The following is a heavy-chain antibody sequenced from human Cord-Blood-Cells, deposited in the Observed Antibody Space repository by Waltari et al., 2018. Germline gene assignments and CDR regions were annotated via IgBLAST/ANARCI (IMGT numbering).Heavy chain of an antibody. D-gene: IGHD2-15*01. Sequence: QVQPQPWGAGLLQPSETLSPTRAVHGGAFRGYFRSWIRQPPGKGLEWIGEINHSGSTNYNPSLKSRVTISVDTSKNQFSLKLSSVTAADTAVYYCASLCSGGSCNPDYYYGMDVWGQGTTVTVSS. CDR2: INHSGST. J-gene: IGHJ6*02. CDR3: ASLCSGGSCNPDYYYGMDV. CDR1: GGAFRGYF. V-gene: IGHV4-34*01.